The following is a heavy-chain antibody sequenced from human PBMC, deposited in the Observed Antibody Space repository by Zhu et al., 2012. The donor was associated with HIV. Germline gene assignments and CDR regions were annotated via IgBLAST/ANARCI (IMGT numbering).Heavy chain of an antibody. CDR3: AKDRITISAFDI. CDR1: GFIFSNFG. CDR2: ISDSGGST. D-gene: IGHD3-3*01. V-gene: IGHV3-23*01. Sequence: EVQLLESGGGLVQPGGSLRLSCAASGFIFSNFGMSWVRQAPGKGLEWVSGISDSGGSTYNADSVKGRFTISRDNSKNTLYLQMNSLRAEDTAVYYCAKDRITISAFDIWGQGTMVTVSS. J-gene: IGHJ3*02.